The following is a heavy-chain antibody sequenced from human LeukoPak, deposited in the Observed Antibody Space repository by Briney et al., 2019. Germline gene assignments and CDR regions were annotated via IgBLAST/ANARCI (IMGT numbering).Heavy chain of an antibody. D-gene: IGHD4-17*01. Sequence: SETLSLTCTVSGGSISSGGYYWSWIRQHPGEGLEWIGYIYYSGSTYYNPSLKSRVTISVDTSKNQFSLKLSSVTAADTAVYYCAREHGDYAYDYWGQGTLVTVSS. CDR1: GGSISSGGYY. J-gene: IGHJ4*02. CDR3: AREHGDYAYDY. V-gene: IGHV4-31*03. CDR2: IYYSGST.